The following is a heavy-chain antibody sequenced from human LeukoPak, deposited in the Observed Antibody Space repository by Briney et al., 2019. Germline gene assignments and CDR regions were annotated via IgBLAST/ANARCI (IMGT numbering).Heavy chain of an antibody. CDR1: GFTFSSYT. Sequence: GGSLRLSCAASGFTFSSYTLHWVRQAPGKRLEWVAVISYDVINKYYADSVKGRFTISRDNSKNTLYLQMNSLRAEDTAVYYCAKDASFPWYYDSSGYPDYWGQGTLVTVSS. D-gene: IGHD3-22*01. J-gene: IGHJ4*02. V-gene: IGHV3-30-3*01. CDR2: ISYDVINK. CDR3: AKDASFPWYYDSSGYPDY.